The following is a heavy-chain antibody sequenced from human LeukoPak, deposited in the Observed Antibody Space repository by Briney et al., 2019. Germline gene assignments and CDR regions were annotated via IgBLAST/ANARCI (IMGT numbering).Heavy chain of an antibody. D-gene: IGHD4-17*01. CDR1: HDSFTSDF. CDR2: ISYSGNT. J-gene: IGHJ2*01. CDR3: AKSHPAVTTTDWYFDL. Sequence: SETLSLTCTVSHDSFTSDFWSWIRQPPGRGLQWIGYISYSGNTKYNPSLKSRVTISGDRSKNHFSLRMTSVTAIDTAVYYCAKSHPAVTTTDWYFDLWGRGTLVTVSS. V-gene: IGHV4-59*01.